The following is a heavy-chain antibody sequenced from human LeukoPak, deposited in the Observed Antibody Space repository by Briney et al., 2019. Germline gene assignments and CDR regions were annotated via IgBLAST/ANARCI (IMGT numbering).Heavy chain of an antibody. V-gene: IGHV3-74*01. CDR1: GFTFRSYD. D-gene: IGHD7-27*01. CDR3: ARELGNYWYFDL. Sequence: GGSLRLSCAASGFTFRSYDMNWVRQAPGKGLVWVSRINSDGSSTSYADSVKGRFTISRDNAKNTLYLQMNSLRAEDTAVYYCARELGNYWYFDLWGRGTLVTVSS. J-gene: IGHJ2*01. CDR2: INSDGSST.